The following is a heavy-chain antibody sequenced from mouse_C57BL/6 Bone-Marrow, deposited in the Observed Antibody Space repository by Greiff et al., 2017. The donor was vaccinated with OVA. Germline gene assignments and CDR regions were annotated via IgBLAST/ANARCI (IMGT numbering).Heavy chain of an antibody. CDR2: INPNNGGT. D-gene: IGHD1-1*01. CDR1: GYTFTDYY. V-gene: IGHV1-26*01. CDR3: ARSYYYGSLTY. J-gene: IGHJ3*01. Sequence: EVQLQQSGPELVKPGASVKISCKASGYTFTDYYMNWVKQSHGKSLEWIGDINPNNGGTSYNQKFKGKATLTVDKSSSTAYMELRSLTSEDSAVYYCARSYYYGSLTYWGQGTLVTVSA.